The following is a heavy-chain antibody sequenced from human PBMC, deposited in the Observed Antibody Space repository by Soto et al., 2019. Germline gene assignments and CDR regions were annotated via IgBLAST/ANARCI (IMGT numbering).Heavy chain of an antibody. CDR2: ISHSGST. CDR1: GGSFSGYY. V-gene: IGHV4-34*01. D-gene: IGHD3-10*01. Sequence: SETLSLTCADYGGSFSGYYWSWIRQPPGKGLEWIGEISHSGSTNYNPSLKSRVTISVDTSKNQFSLKLSSVTAADTAVYYCARVHMVRGVIKAYYGMDVWGQGTTVTVSS. J-gene: IGHJ6*02. CDR3: ARVHMVRGVIKAYYGMDV.